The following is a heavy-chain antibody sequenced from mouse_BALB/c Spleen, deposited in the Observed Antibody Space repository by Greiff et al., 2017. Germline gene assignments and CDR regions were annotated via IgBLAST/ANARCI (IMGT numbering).Heavy chain of an antibody. CDR2: IDPENGDT. CDR1: GFNIKDYY. V-gene: IGHV14-4*02. CDR3: NAWGGNYFPFDY. J-gene: IGHJ2*01. D-gene: IGHD2-1*01. Sequence: VQLQQSGAELVRSGASVKLSCTASGFNIKDYYMHWVKQRPEQGLEWIGWIDPENGDTEYAPKFQGKATMTADTSSNTAYLQLSSLTSEDTAVYYCNAWGGNYFPFDYWAQGTTPTVPS.